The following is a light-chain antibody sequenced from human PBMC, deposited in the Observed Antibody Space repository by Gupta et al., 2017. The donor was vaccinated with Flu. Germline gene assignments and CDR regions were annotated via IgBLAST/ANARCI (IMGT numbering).Light chain of an antibody. CDR3: CSYAGSSTYV. J-gene: IGLJ1*01. CDR1: SGDVESYDL. Sequence: QSALTQPASVSGSPGHSITISCTGTSGDVESYDLVSWYQHHPGRAPKLLIYEVSKRPSGLSNRFSGSKSANTASLTISGLQVEDEADYYCCSYAGSSTYVFGTGTKVTVL. CDR2: EVS. V-gene: IGLV2-23*02.